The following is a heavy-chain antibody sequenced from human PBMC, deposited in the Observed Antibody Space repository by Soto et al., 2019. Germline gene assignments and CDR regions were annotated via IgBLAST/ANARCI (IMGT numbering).Heavy chain of an antibody. Sequence: ASVKVSCKASGYTFTSYGISWVRQAPGQGLEWMGWISAYNGNTNYAQKLQGRVTMTTGTSTSTAYMELRSLRSDDTAVYYCAREAWGNYDFRSGYIYYYYYYGMDVWGQGTTVTVSS. V-gene: IGHV1-18*01. D-gene: IGHD3-3*01. CDR3: AREAWGNYDFRSGYIYYYYYYGMDV. CDR1: GYTFTSYG. J-gene: IGHJ6*02. CDR2: ISAYNGNT.